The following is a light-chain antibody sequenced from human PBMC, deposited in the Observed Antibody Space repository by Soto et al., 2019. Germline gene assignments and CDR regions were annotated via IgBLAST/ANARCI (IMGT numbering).Light chain of an antibody. V-gene: IGKV1-39*01. CDR2: AAS. CDR1: ESINNC. CDR3: HQTFIAPAT. J-gene: IGKJ1*01. Sequence: IQMTQSPSSLSASVGDRVTITCRASESINNCLSWFQQKPGQAPKLLIYAASTLQSGVPSRFSGSGSGTAFILTIDSLQSEYFASYFCHQTFIAPATFGQGTKVGVK.